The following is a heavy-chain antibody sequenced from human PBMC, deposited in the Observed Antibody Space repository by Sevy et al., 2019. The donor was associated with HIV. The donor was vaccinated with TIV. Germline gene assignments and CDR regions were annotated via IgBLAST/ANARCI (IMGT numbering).Heavy chain of an antibody. V-gene: IGHV3-7*01. CDR2: IKQDGSEK. CDR3: ARDYS. J-gene: IGHJ4*02. CDR1: GFIFNSYW. Sequence: VGSLRLSCGASGFIFNSYWMTWVRQAPGKGLEWVATIKQDGSEKYYVDSVKGRFTISRDNVKNSVHLQMSSLRVEDTAMYYCARDYSWGQGTQVTVSS.